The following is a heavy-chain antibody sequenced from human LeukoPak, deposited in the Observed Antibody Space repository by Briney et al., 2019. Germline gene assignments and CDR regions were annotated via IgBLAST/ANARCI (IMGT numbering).Heavy chain of an antibody. CDR1: GHTVTIYY. CDR3: ARSRFLFDWLLYGTGMDV. J-gene: IGHJ6*02. D-gene: IGHD3-9*01. V-gene: IGHV1-46*01. Sequence: ASVKPCGKASGHTVTIYYMHWGRQAAGQGGEWRGVINVSGDSTSYAQKFQGRVTMTRDTSTSTVYMELSSLRSEDTAVYYCARSRFLFDWLLYGTGMDVWGQGTTVTVSS. CDR2: INVSGDST.